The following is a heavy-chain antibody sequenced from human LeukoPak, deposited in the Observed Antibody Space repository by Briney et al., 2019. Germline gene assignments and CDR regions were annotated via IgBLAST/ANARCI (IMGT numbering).Heavy chain of an antibody. Sequence: SETLSLTCTVSGGSISSSGYYWGWIRQPPGKSLEWIGSIYYSGSTYYNPSLKSRVTISEDTSKNQFSLKLSSVTAADTAVYYCAVYCSSTSCYARRAFDIWGQGTTVTVSS. V-gene: IGHV4-39*01. J-gene: IGHJ3*02. CDR3: AVYCSSTSCYARRAFDI. CDR2: IYYSGST. CDR1: GGSISSSGYY. D-gene: IGHD2-2*01.